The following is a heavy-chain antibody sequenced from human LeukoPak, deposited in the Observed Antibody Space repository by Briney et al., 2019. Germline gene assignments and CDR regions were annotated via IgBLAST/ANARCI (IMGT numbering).Heavy chain of an antibody. CDR1: GFGFSAYA. J-gene: IGHJ6*02. D-gene: IGHD5-18*01. CDR3: AREEYKYGLGALDV. Sequence: PGGSLRLSCTASGFGFSAYAMQWVRQAPGKGLEWVAVISIDGNTQYYADSVRGRFSISRDNSKNTLYLEMSSLRGEDTGIFYCAREEYKYGLGALDVWGQGTTVTVSS. CDR2: ISIDGNTQ. V-gene: IGHV3-30-3*01.